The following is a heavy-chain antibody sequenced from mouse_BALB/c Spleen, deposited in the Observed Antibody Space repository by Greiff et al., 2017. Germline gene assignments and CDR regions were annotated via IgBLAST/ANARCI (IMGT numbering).Heavy chain of an antibody. Sequence: EVQLVESGGGLVKPGGSLNLSCAASGFTFSCYTMSWVRQTPEKRLEWVATISSGGSYTYYPDSVKGRFTISRDNAKNTLYLQMSSLKSEDTAMYYCTREGNYDYWGQGTTLTVTS. CDR2: ISSGGSYT. CDR3: TREGNYDY. CDR1: GFTFSCYT. V-gene: IGHV5-6-4*01. D-gene: IGHD2-1*01. J-gene: IGHJ2*01.